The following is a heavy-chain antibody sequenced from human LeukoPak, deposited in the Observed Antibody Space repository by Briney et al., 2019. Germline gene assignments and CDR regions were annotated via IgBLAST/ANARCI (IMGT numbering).Heavy chain of an antibody. CDR1: GGSISSGSYY. J-gene: IGHJ3*02. CDR2: IYTSGST. V-gene: IGHV4-61*02. CDR3: ARERDIVVVPAAESDAFDI. Sequence: SETLSLTCTVSGGSISSGSYYWSWIRQPAGKGLEWIGRIYTSGSTNYNPSLKSRVTISVDTSKNQFSLKLSSVIAADTAVYYCARERDIVVVPAAESDAFDIWGQGTMVTVSS. D-gene: IGHD2-2*01.